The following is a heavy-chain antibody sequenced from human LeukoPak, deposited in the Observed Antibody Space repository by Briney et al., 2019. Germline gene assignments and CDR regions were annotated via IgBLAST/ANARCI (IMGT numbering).Heavy chain of an antibody. D-gene: IGHD6-13*01. CDR2: IYSGGST. J-gene: IGHJ4*02. Sequence: GGSLRLSCAASGFTFSSYSMSWVRQAPGKGLEWVSVIYSGGSTYYADSVKGRFTISRDNSKNTLYLQMNSLRAEDTAVYYCARAAGIAAADDCWGQGTLVTVSS. CDR1: GFTFSSYS. V-gene: IGHV3-66*01. CDR3: ARAAGIAAADDC.